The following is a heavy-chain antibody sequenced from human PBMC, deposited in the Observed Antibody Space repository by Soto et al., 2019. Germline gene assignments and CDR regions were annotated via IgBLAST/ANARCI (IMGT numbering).Heavy chain of an antibody. Sequence: SETLSLTCTVSGGSISSYYWSWIRQPPGKGLEWIGYIYYSGSTNYNPSLKSRVTISVDTSKNQFSLKLSSVTAADTAVYYCARDVSSMVRGVILGGVDVWGQGTTVTISS. J-gene: IGHJ6*02. CDR2: IYYSGST. CDR1: GGSISSYY. CDR3: ARDVSSMVRGVILGGVDV. D-gene: IGHD3-10*01. V-gene: IGHV4-59*01.